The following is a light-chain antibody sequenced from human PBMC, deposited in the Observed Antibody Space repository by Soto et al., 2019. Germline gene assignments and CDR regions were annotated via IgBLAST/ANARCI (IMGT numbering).Light chain of an antibody. CDR2: DVI. Sequence: QSVLTQPASVSGSPGQSITISCTGATTFVSWYQQHPGKAPKLIIYDVINRPSGISKRFSGSKSGNTASLTISGLQAEDESAYYCNAFTTNDTFGFGTGTKVTVL. V-gene: IGLV2-14*03. CDR3: NAFTTNDTFG. CDR1: TTF. J-gene: IGLJ1*01.